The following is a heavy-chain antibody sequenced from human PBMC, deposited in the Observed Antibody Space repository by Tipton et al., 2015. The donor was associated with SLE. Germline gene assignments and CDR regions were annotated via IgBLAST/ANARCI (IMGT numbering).Heavy chain of an antibody. D-gene: IGHD6-6*01. J-gene: IGHJ4*02. Sequence: TLSLTCTVSGGPIINANYYWDWIRQSPGKGLEWIGYVYYSGTTNYNPSLKSRLTISIDRSKDLFSLRLTSVTAADTAVYFCARHLIGGSDSSPFDYWGPGVLVSVSS. CDR1: GGPIINANYY. V-gene: IGHV4-61*03. CDR3: ARHLIGGSDSSPFDY. CDR2: VYYSGTT.